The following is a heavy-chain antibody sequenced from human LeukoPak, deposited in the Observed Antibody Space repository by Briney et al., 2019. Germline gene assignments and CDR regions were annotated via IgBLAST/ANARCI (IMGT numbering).Heavy chain of an antibody. D-gene: IGHD3-22*01. Sequence: PSETLSLTCTVSGGSISSYYWGWIRQPPGKGLEWIGSIYYSGSTYYNPSLKSRVTISVDTSKNQFSLKLSSVTAADTAVYYCASDYDSSGYAFDIWGQGTMVTVSS. J-gene: IGHJ3*02. CDR2: IYYSGST. CDR1: GGSISSYY. CDR3: ASDYDSSGYAFDI. V-gene: IGHV4-39*01.